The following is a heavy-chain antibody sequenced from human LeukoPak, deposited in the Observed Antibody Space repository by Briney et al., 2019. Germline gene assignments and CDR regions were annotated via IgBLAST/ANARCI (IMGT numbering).Heavy chain of an antibody. Sequence: SETLSLTGGVYGGSFTDCFWSWVRQPPGKRLEWIGEINHVGSTNYNPSLKSRVTLSVDKSTNQVSLNLTSVTVADTAVYYCARRLIIRGRFNDWGQGTLVTVSS. CDR2: INHVGST. D-gene: IGHD3-10*01. J-gene: IGHJ4*02. V-gene: IGHV4-34*01. CDR1: GGSFTDCF. CDR3: ARRLIIRGRFND.